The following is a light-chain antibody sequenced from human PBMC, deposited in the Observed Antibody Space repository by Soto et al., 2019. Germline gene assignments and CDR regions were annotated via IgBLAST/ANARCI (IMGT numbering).Light chain of an antibody. CDR3: SSYTSSSTLYV. CDR2: DVS. J-gene: IGLJ1*01. CDR1: SSDVGAYNS. V-gene: IGLV2-14*03. Sequence: QSALTQPASVSGSPGQSITISCTGTSSDVGAYNSVSWYQQHPGKAPKLMIYDVSSRPSGVSNRFSGSKSGNTASLTISGLQAEDEADYYCSSYTSSSTLYVFGTGTKLTVL.